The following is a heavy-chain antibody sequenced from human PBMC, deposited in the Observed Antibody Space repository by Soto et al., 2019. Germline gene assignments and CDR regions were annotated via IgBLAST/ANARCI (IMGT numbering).Heavy chain of an antibody. D-gene: IGHD2-15*01. J-gene: IGHJ6*02. Sequence: EVQLVESGGGFIYPGGSRRLSCAASGLTISNAWMNWVRQAPGKGLEWVGSIKTNTEGGTTDYAAAVKGRFTVSRDDSKNTLYLQMNSLKTEDTAVYYCTTGSVEGVWGQGTTVTVSS. CDR2: IKTNTEGGTT. CDR3: TTGSVEGV. CDR1: GLTISNAW. V-gene: IGHV3-15*07.